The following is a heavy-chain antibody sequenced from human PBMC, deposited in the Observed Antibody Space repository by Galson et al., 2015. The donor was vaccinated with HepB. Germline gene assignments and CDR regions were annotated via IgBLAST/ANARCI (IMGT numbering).Heavy chain of an antibody. V-gene: IGHV4-39*01. CDR2: IYYSGST. CDR3: ARHYVSGSYVEGSGYYYYYGMDV. J-gene: IGHJ6*02. CDR1: GGSISSSSYY. D-gene: IGHD3-10*01. Sequence: GGSISSSSYYWGWIRQPPGKGLEWIGSIYYSGSTYYNPSLKRRLTISVDTSKNQFSLKLSSVTAADTAVYYCARHYVSGSYVEGSGYYYYYGMDVWGQGTTVTVSS.